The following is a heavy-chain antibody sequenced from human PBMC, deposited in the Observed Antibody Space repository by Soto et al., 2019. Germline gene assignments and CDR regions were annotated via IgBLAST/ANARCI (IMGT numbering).Heavy chain of an antibody. V-gene: IGHV4-30-4*01. D-gene: IGHD4-17*01. CDR3: ASYGDQTYDAFDI. CDR2: IYYSGST. J-gene: IGHJ3*02. CDR1: GGSISSGDYY. Sequence: QVQLQESGPGLVKPSQTLSLTCTVSGGSISSGDYYWSWIRQPPGKGLEWIGYIYYSGSTYYSPSLKSRVTISVDTSKNQFSLKLSSVTAADTAVYYCASYGDQTYDAFDIWGQGTMVTVSS.